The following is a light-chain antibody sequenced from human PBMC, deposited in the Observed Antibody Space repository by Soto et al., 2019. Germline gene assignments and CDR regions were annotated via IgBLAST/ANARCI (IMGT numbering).Light chain of an antibody. Sequence: EIVLTQSPGTLSLSPGEGATLSCRASQTVSSSFLAWYQQKAGQAPRLLIYGASSRATGIPDRFSGSGSGTDFTLTITSLEPEDFAVYYCQQYGSSPGTFGQGTKVEIK. CDR2: GAS. V-gene: IGKV3-20*01. J-gene: IGKJ1*01. CDR3: QQYGSSPGT. CDR1: QTVSSSF.